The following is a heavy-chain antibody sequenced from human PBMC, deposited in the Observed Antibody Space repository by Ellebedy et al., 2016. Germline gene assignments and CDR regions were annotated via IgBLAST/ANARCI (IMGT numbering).Heavy chain of an antibody. V-gene: IGHV3-21*01. CDR3: ARDLSYGYSGSYYGLGY. CDR1: GFTFSSYS. J-gene: IGHJ4*02. Sequence: GESLKISXAASGFTFSSYSMNWVRQAPGKGLEWVSSISSSSSYIYYADSVKGRFTISRDNAKNSLYLQMNSLRAEDTAVYYCARDLSYGYSGSYYGLGYWGQGTLVTVSS. CDR2: ISSSSSYI. D-gene: IGHD1-26*01.